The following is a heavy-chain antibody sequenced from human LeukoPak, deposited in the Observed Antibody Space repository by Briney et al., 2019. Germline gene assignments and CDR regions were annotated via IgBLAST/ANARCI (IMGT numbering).Heavy chain of an antibody. J-gene: IGHJ4*02. CDR2: IYYSVNT. V-gene: IGHV4-59*01. CDR1: GGSFSSYY. Sequence: SETLSLTCAVYGGSFSSYYWSWIRQPPGKGLEWIGYIYYSVNTNYNPSLRSRVPISVNTSKNQFSLKLSSVTAADTAVYYCAREGLLSSGYYFDYWGQGTLVTVSS. CDR3: AREGLLSSGYYFDY. D-gene: IGHD2-2*01.